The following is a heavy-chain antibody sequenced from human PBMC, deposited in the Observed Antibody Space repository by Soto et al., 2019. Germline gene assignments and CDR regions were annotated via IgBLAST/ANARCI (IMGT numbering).Heavy chain of an antibody. J-gene: IGHJ4*02. V-gene: IGHV5-51*01. CDR1: GYSFTDNW. CDR3: ARAPTGTSVPHHFDY. CDR2: IYPGDSDT. Sequence: GESLKISCEGSGYSFTDNWIGWVRQTPGEGLEWMGIIYPGDSDTRYSPSFRGQVTISTDNSVRTAYLQWNSLRASDTAMYYCARAPTGTSVPHHFDYWGQGTLVTVTS. D-gene: IGHD1-7*01.